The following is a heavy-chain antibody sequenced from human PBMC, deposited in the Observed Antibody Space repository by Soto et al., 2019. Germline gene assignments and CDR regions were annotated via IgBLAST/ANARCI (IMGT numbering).Heavy chain of an antibody. CDR2: IYYSGST. CDR3: ARVHHYYDSSGHYFVFDY. Sequence: SETLSLTCTVSGGSISSGDYYWSWIRQPPGKGLGWIGYIYYSGSTYYNPSLKSRVTISVDTSKNQFSLKLSSVTAADTAVYYCARVHHYYDSSGHYFVFDYWGQGTLVTVSS. CDR1: GGSISSGDYY. J-gene: IGHJ4*02. D-gene: IGHD3-22*01. V-gene: IGHV4-30-4*01.